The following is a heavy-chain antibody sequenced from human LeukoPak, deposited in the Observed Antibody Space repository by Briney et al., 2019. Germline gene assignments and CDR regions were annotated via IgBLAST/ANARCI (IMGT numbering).Heavy chain of an antibody. CDR2: INPNSGGT. J-gene: IGHJ4*02. D-gene: IGHD4-17*01. V-gene: IGHV1-2*02. Sequence: ASVKVSCKASGYTFTGYYMHWVRQAPGQGLEWMGWINPNSGGTNYAQKFQGRVTMTRDTSIGTAYMELSRLRSDDTAVYYCASEQAYGDYPHYFDYWGQGTLVTVSS. CDR3: ASEQAYGDYPHYFDY. CDR1: GYTFTGYY.